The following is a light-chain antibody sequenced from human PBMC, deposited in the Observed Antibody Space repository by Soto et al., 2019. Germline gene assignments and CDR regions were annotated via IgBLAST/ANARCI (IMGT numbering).Light chain of an antibody. CDR2: DAS. Sequence: EIVLTQSPATLSLSPGERATLSCRASQSVSSYLAWYQQKPGQAPRLLIYDASNRATGIPARFSGSGSGTDFTLTISILEPEDFAVYYCQQYGSSPLTFGGGTKVDIK. V-gene: IGKV3-11*01. CDR1: QSVSSY. CDR3: QQYGSSPLT. J-gene: IGKJ4*01.